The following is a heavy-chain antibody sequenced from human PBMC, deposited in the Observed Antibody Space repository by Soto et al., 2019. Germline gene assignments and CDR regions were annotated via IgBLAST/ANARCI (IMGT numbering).Heavy chain of an antibody. CDR2: ISAYNGNT. J-gene: IGHJ6*03. CDR3: ARRRYNWNDYYYYYLEV. D-gene: IGHD1-20*01. CDR1: GYTFTSYG. V-gene: IGHV1-18*01. Sequence: ASVKVSCKASGYTFTSYGISWVRQAPGQGLEWMGWISAYNGNTNYAQKLQGRVTMTTDTSTSTAYMELRSLRSDDTAVYYCARRRYNWNDYYYYYLEVRGKGTTVSVSS.